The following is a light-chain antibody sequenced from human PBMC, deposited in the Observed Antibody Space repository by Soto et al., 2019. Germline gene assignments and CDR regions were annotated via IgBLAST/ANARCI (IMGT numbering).Light chain of an antibody. CDR2: KAS. Sequence: DIQMTQSPSTLSASVGDRVTITCRASQSISSWLAWYQQKPGKAPKLLIYKASSLESGVPSRFSGSGSGTELTLTISSLQPDDFATYYCQQYNSSRYTFGQGTKLEIK. J-gene: IGKJ2*01. CDR1: QSISSW. CDR3: QQYNSSRYT. V-gene: IGKV1-5*03.